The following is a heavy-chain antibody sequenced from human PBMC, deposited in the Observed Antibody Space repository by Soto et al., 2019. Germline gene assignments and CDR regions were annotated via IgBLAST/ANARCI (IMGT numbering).Heavy chain of an antibody. CDR3: AGGGWGSSWSEGGSKSDY. D-gene: IGHD6-13*01. J-gene: IGHJ4*02. Sequence: EVQLVESGGGLVQPGGSLRLSCAASGFTFSSYDMHGVRQVAGKGLEWVSAIGVAGDTYYPDSVKGRFTISRENAKNSLCRQMNSLSAEGTGVYYCAGGGWGSSWSEGGSKSDYWCKGTMVTVPS. CDR1: GFTFSSYD. V-gene: IGHV3-13*01. CDR2: IGVAGDT.